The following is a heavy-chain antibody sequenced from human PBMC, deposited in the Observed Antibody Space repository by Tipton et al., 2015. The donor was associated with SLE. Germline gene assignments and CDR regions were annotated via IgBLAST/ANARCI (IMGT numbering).Heavy chain of an antibody. Sequence: SLRLSCAASGFTFSVYSMNWVRQAPGKGLEWVSSISSSSSYIHYADSVKGRFTISRDNAKNSLYLQMNSLRAEDTAVYYCARDPHGGGSGSFFSPYYYYYAMDVWGQGTTVTVSS. CDR2: ISSSSSYI. J-gene: IGHJ6*02. CDR3: ARDPHGGGSGSFFSPYYYYYAMDV. V-gene: IGHV3-21*01. CDR1: GFTFSVYS. D-gene: IGHD3-10*01.